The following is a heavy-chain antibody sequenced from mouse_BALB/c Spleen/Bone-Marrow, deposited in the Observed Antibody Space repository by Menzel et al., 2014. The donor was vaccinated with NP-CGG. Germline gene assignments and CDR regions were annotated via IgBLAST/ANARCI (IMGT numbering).Heavy chain of an antibody. CDR2: ISSGRSTI. V-gene: IGHV5-17*02. CDR3: AREDYDLFAY. CDR1: GFTFSSFG. D-gene: IGHD2-4*01. J-gene: IGHJ3*01. Sequence: VQLQQSGGGLVQPGGSRKLSCAASGFTFSSFGMHWVRQAPAKGLEWVAYISSGRSTIYYADTVKGRFTISRDNPKNTLFLQMTSLRSEDTAMYYCAREDYDLFAYWGQATVVTVSA.